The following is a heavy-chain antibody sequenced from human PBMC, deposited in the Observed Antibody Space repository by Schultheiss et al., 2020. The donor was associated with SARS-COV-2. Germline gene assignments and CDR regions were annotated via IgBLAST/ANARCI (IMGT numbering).Heavy chain of an antibody. D-gene: IGHD2-15*01. Sequence: LRETLSLTCAVSGYSISSSNWWSWVRQPPGKGLEWIGEINHSGSTNYNPSLKSRVTISVDTSKNQFSLKLSSVTAADTAVYYCARDSRVAGTSYYYYGMDVWGQGTTVTVS. J-gene: IGHJ6*02. CDR2: INHSGST. CDR3: ARDSRVAGTSYYYYGMDV. CDR1: GYSISSSNW. V-gene: IGHV4-4*02.